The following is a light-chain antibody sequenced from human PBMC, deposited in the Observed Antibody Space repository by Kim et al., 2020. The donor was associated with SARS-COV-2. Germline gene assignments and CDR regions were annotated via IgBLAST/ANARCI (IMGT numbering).Light chain of an antibody. CDR3: TTWDDSLNAWV. CDR1: NSNIGSNT. V-gene: IGLV1-44*01. Sequence: GQRVTISCSGSNSNIGSNTVNWYQQLPGTDPKLLIYSDDERPAGVPDRFSGSKSDTSASLAISGLQSEDETDYYCTTWDDSLNAWVFGGGTQLTVL. J-gene: IGLJ3*02. CDR2: SDD.